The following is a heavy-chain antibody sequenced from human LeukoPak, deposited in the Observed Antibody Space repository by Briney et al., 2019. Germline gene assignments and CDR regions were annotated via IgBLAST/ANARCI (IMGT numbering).Heavy chain of an antibody. Sequence: KPSETLSLTCAVYGGSFSGYYWSWIPQPPGKGLEWIGEINHSGSTNYNPSLKSRVTISVDTSKNQFSLKLSSVTAADTAVYYCARESSVGVTARTFFDYWGQGTLVTVSS. V-gene: IGHV4-34*01. J-gene: IGHJ4*02. CDR3: ARESSVGVTARTFFDY. CDR2: INHSGST. CDR1: GGSFSGYY. D-gene: IGHD4-23*01.